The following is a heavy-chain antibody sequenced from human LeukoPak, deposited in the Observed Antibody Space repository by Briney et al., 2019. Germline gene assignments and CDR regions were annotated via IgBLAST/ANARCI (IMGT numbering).Heavy chain of an antibody. Sequence: SETLSLTCIVSGGSISSDSYYWAWIRQPPGKGLEWIASIYYSGSTYYNPSLKSRVTISVDTSRNQFSLKLSSVTAADTAVYYCASLAVAGLSEGYWGQGTLVIVSS. D-gene: IGHD6-19*01. CDR1: GGSISSDSYY. J-gene: IGHJ4*02. V-gene: IGHV4-39*01. CDR2: IYYSGST. CDR3: ASLAVAGLSEGY.